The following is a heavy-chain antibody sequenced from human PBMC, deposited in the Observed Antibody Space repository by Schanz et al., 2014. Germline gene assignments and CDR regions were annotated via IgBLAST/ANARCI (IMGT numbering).Heavy chain of an antibody. J-gene: IGHJ6*02. Sequence: QVQLQESGPGLVKPSETLSLTCTVSGVSIGGYYWSWIRQPPGKGLEWIGYIFFSGSTTYNPSFNSRVTISLDLSKTQFALNLASVPAADTAVYYCARLGVGDKAYYYYGTDVWGQGTTVLVSS. CDR3: ARLGVGDKAYYYYGTDV. D-gene: IGHD1-26*01. CDR1: GVSIGGYY. V-gene: IGHV4-59*08. CDR2: IFFSGST.